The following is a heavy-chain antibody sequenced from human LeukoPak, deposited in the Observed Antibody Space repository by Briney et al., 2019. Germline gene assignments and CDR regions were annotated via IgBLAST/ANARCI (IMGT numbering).Heavy chain of an antibody. Sequence: PSQTLSLTCTVSGGSTSSGSYYWSWIRQPAGKGLEWIGRIYTSGTTTYNPSLKSRVTISVDTSKNQFSLNLTSVTAADTAVYYCVRYGSSEGGYWGQGTLVTVSS. CDR1: GGSTSSGSYY. D-gene: IGHD6-13*01. CDR3: VRYGSSEGGY. CDR2: IYTSGTT. J-gene: IGHJ4*02. V-gene: IGHV4-61*02.